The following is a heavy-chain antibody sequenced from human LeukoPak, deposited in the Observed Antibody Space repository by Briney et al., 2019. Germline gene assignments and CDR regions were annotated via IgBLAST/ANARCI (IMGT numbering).Heavy chain of an antibody. CDR1: GYSFTSYW. Sequence: GESLKISCKGSGYSFTSYWIGWVRQMPGKGLEWVGIIYPGDSDTRYSPSFQGQVTISADKSISTAYLQWSSLKASDTAMYYCAGTHCSSTSCYDGGAFDIWGQGTMVTVSS. CDR3: AGTHCSSTSCYDGGAFDI. D-gene: IGHD2-2*01. CDR2: IYPGDSDT. J-gene: IGHJ3*02. V-gene: IGHV5-51*01.